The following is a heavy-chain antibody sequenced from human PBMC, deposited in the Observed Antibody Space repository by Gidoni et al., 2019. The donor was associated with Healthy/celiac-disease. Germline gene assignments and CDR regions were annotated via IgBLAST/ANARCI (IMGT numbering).Heavy chain of an antibody. D-gene: IGHD3-22*01. CDR3: ARSPPLYYYDSSGSEYFDL. CDR2: INPSGGST. CDR1: GYTFTSYY. V-gene: IGHV1-46*01. Sequence: QVQLVQSGAEVKKPGASVKVSCKASGYTFTSYYMHWVRQAPGQGLEWMGIINPSGGSTSYAQKFQGRVTMTRDTSTSTVYMELSSLRSEDTAVYYCARSPPLYYYDSSGSEYFDLWGRGTLVTVSS. J-gene: IGHJ2*01.